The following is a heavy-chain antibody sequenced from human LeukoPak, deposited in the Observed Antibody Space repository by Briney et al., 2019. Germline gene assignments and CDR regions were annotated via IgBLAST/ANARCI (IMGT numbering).Heavy chain of an antibody. V-gene: IGHV3-23*01. Sequence: GGSLRLSCAASGFTFSSYAMSWVRQAPGKGLEGVSAISGSGGSTYYAASVKGRYTISTDNSKNPMYLQMNSLTAEDTAVYYCAKVGASFYYGMDVWGQGTTVTVSS. CDR3: AKVGASFYYGMDV. D-gene: IGHD1-1*01. CDR1: GFTFSSYA. J-gene: IGHJ6*02. CDR2: ISGSGGST.